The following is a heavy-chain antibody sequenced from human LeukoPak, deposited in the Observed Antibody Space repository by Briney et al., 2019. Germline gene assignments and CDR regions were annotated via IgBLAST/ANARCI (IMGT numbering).Heavy chain of an antibody. CDR3: ARGLPYYYDSSGYPPFDI. CDR2: IYYSGST. Sequence: SETLSLTCTVSGGSISSYYWSWIRQPPGKGLEWIGYIYYSGSTNYNPSLKSRVTISVDTSKNQFSLKLSSVTAADTAVYYCARGLPYYYDSSGYPPFDIWGQGTMVTVSS. D-gene: IGHD3-22*01. V-gene: IGHV4-59*01. CDR1: GGSISSYY. J-gene: IGHJ3*02.